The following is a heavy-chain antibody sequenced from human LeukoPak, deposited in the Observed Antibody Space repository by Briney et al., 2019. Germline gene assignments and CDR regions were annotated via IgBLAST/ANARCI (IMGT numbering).Heavy chain of an antibody. J-gene: IGHJ5*02. CDR3: ARDWVPHVDIVATTPT. D-gene: IGHD5-12*01. CDR2: IYYSGST. Sequence: PSETLSLTCTVSGGSISSYYWSWIRQPPGKGLEWIGYIYYSGSTYYNPSLKSRVTISVDTSKNQFSLKLSSVTAADTAVYYCARDWVPHVDIVATTPTWGQGTLVTVSS. CDR1: GGSISSYY. V-gene: IGHV4-30-4*08.